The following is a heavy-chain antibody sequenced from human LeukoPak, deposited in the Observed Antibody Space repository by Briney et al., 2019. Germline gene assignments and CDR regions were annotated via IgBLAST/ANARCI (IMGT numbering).Heavy chain of an antibody. J-gene: IGHJ6*02. CDR2: ISSSGSTI. V-gene: IGHV3-11*01. D-gene: IGHD3-9*01. CDR1: GFTFSDYY. Sequence: GGSLRLSCAASGFTFSDYYISWIRQAPGKGLEWVSYISSSGSTIYYADSVKGRFTISRDNAKNSLYLQMNSLRAEDTAVYYCAREYYDILTGRGSLYYYYGMDVWGQGTTVTVSS. CDR3: AREYYDILTGRGSLYYYYGMDV.